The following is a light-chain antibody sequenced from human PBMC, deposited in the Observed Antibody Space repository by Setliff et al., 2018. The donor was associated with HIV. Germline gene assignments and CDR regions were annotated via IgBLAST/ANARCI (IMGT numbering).Light chain of an antibody. CDR2: DVS. CDR1: SSDVGGYDY. J-gene: IGLJ1*01. CDR3: CSYEITHRFV. Sequence: QSVLTQPRSVSGSRGQSVTFSCTGASSDVGGYDYVSWYQQHPCKAPKLIIYDVSKRPSGVPARFSGFKSGNTASLTISGLQPEDEADYYCCSYEITHRFVFGTGTKVTVL. V-gene: IGLV2-11*01.